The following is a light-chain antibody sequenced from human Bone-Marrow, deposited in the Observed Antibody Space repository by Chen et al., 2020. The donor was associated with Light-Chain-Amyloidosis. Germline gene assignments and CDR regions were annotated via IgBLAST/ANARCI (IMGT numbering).Light chain of an antibody. CDR3: AAWDDSLNGSV. CDR1: SSNIGINT. V-gene: IGLV1-44*01. J-gene: IGLJ1*01. Sequence: QSVLTQPPSASGTPGQRVTISCSGSSSNIGINTINWYRQLPGTAPKLLIYSDDQRPSGVPDRFSGSKSGTSASLAISGLQSDDEADYYCAAWDDSLNGSVFGPGTKVTVL. CDR2: SDD.